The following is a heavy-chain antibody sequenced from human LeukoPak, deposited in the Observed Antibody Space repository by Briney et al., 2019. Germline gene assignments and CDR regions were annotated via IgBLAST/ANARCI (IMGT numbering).Heavy chain of an antibody. CDR1: GGTFSSYA. J-gene: IGHJ3*02. V-gene: IGHV1-69*05. CDR2: IIPIFGTA. CDR3: ATSFKVVVVPAALTDAFDI. Sequence: SVKVSCKASGGTFSSYAISWVRQAPGQGLEWMGGIIPIFGTANYAQKFQGRVTITTDESTSTAYLELSSLRSEDTAVYYCATSFKVVVVPAALTDAFDIWGQGTMVTVSS. D-gene: IGHD2-2*01.